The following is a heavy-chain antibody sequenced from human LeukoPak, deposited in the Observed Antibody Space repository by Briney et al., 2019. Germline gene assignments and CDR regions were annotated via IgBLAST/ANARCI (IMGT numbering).Heavy chain of an antibody. Sequence: GGSLRLSCAASGFTFSSYGMHWVRQAPGKGLEWVAFVRYDGSNKYYADSVKGRFTISRDNSKNTLYLQMNSLRAEDTAVYYCAKDSEAYYDSSGYTDYWGQGTLVTVSS. J-gene: IGHJ4*02. CDR1: GFTFSSYG. V-gene: IGHV3-30*02. CDR2: VRYDGSNK. CDR3: AKDSEAYYDSSGYTDY. D-gene: IGHD3-22*01.